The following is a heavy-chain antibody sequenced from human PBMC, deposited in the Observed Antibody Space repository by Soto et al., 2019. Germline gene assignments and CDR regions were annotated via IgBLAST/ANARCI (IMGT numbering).Heavy chain of an antibody. CDR1: GFTFSSYA. V-gene: IGHV3-23*01. J-gene: IGHJ4*02. CDR2: ISGSGGST. CDR3: AKENGYSSSWFEFDY. D-gene: IGHD6-13*01. Sequence: EVQLLESGGGLVQPGGSLRLSCAASGFTFSSYAMSWIRQAPGTGLEWVSAISGSGGSTYYADSVKGRFTISRDNSKNTLYLQMNSLGAENPAVYYCAKENGYSSSWFEFDYWGQGTLVTVSS.